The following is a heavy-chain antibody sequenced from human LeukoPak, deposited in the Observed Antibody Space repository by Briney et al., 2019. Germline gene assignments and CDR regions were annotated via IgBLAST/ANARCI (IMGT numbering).Heavy chain of an antibody. J-gene: IGHJ4*02. CDR3: ARGSGAYGDFDY. V-gene: IGHV3-74*01. CDR2: INSDGSST. D-gene: IGHD6-19*01. Sequence: GGSLRLSCAASGFSFSGNWMHWVRQAPGKGLVWVSRINSDGSSTNYADSVRGRFTISRDNAKNTVYLQVNSLRVEDTAVYHCARGSGAYGDFDYWGQGTLVTVSS. CDR1: GFSFSGNW.